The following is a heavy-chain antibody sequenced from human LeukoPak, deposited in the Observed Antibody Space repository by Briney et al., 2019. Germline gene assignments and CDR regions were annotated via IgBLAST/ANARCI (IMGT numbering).Heavy chain of an antibody. J-gene: IGHJ3*02. D-gene: IGHD3/OR15-3a*01. Sequence: AASVQVSCKASGGTFSSYAISWVRQAPGQGLEWMGRIIPIFGIANYAQRFQGRVTITADKSTSTAYMELSSLRSEDTAVYYCPSPWTSENAFDIWGEGTMVTVSS. CDR1: GGTFSSYA. V-gene: IGHV1-69*04. CDR3: PSPWTSENAFDI. CDR2: IIPIFGIA.